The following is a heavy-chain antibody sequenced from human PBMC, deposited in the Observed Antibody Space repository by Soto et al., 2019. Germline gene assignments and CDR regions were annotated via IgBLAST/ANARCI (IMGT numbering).Heavy chain of an antibody. CDR2: MNPNSGNT. CDR3: ARGLYTLDRNYYFDY. D-gene: IGHD2-2*02. CDR1: GYTFTSYD. J-gene: IGHJ4*02. V-gene: IGHV1-8*01. Sequence: GASVKVSCKASGYTFTSYDINWVRQATGQGREWMGWMNPNSGNTGYAQRFQGRVTMTRNTSISTAYMELSSLRSEDTAVYYCARGLYTLDRNYYFDYWGQGTLVTVSS.